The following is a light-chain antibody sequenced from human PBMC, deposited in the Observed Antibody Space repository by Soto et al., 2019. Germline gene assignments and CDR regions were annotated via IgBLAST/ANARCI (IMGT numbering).Light chain of an antibody. V-gene: IGKV1-9*01. Sequence: DIHLTQSPSSLSASVGDRVTITCRASQAINTNLAWYQQKPGNPPKLLIYEESTLHSGVPSRFSGRKVGTQFILTIDSLQPEDFATYYCQQVKSYPRTFGGGTKVEIK. J-gene: IGKJ4*01. CDR2: EES. CDR3: QQVKSYPRT. CDR1: QAINTN.